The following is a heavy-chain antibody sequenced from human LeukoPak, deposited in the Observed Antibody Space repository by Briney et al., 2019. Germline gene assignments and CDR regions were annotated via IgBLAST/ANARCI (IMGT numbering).Heavy chain of an antibody. D-gene: IGHD5-18*01. CDR2: ISWNSGSI. V-gene: IGHV3-9*01. J-gene: IGHJ5*02. CDR1: GFTFDDYA. CDR3: AVDTAMHP. Sequence: GRSLRLSCAASGFTFDDYAMHWVRQAPGKGLEWVSGISWNSGSIGYADSVKGRFTISRDNAKNSLYLQMNSLRAEDTAVYYCAVDTAMHPWGQGTLVTVSS.